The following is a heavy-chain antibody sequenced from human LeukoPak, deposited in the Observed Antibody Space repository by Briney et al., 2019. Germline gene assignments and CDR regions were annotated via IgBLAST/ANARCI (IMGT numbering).Heavy chain of an antibody. J-gene: IGHJ4*02. CDR1: GFTFSSYA. CDR2: MSYDGSNK. V-gene: IGHV3-30*04. CDR3: ARDNYYDSSGYYSFDY. Sequence: GGSLRLSCAASGFTFSSYAMSWVRQAPGKGLEWVAVMSYDGSNKYYADSVKGRFTISRDNSKNTLYLQMNSLRTEDTAVYYCARDNYYDSSGYYSFDYWGQGTLVTVSS. D-gene: IGHD3-22*01.